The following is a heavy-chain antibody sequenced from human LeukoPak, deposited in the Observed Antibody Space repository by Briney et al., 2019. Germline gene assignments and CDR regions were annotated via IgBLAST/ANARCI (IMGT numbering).Heavy chain of an antibody. CDR2: INHSGST. V-gene: IGHV4-34*01. J-gene: IGHJ6*03. CDR1: GGSISSYY. D-gene: IGHD5-12*01. CDR3: ARPASGYDSYYYYMDV. Sequence: PSETLSLTRTVSGGSISSYYWSWIRQPPGKGLEWIGEINHSGSTNYNPSLKSRVTISVDTSKNQFSLKLSSVTAADTAVYYCARPASGYDSYYYYMDVWGKGATVTVSS.